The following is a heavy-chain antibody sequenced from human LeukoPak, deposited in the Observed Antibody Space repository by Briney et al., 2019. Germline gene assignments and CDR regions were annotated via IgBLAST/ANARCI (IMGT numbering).Heavy chain of an antibody. Sequence: PGGSLRLSCAASGFTFSNYAMHWVRQAPGKGLEWVSVIYSGGSTYYADSVKGRFTISRDNSKNTLYLQMNSLRAEDTAVYYCARALFIAARFDYWGQGTLVTVSS. CDR3: ARALFIAARFDY. CDR2: IYSGGST. D-gene: IGHD6-6*01. V-gene: IGHV3-66*01. J-gene: IGHJ4*02. CDR1: GFTFSNYA.